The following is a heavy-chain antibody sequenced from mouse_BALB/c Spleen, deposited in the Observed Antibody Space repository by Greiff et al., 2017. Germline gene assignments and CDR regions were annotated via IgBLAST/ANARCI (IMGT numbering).Heavy chain of an antibody. CDR2: ISSGGSYT. Sequence: EVHLVESGGGLVKPGGSLKLSCAASGFTFSSYAMSWVRQTPEKRLEWVATISSGGSYTYYPDSVKGRFTISRDNAKNTLYLQMSSLRSEDTAMYYCARLDDGGYFDYWGQGTTLTVSS. CDR3: ARLDDGGYFDY. J-gene: IGHJ2*01. CDR1: GFTFSSYA. V-gene: IGHV5-9-3*01. D-gene: IGHD2-3*01.